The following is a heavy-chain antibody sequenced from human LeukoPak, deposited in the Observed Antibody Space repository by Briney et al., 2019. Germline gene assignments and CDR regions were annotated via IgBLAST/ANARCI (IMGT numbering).Heavy chain of an antibody. V-gene: IGHV3-30*18. CDR1: GFTFSSYG. Sequence: PGRSLRLSCAASGFTFSSYGMHWVRQAPGKGLEWVAVISYDGSNKYYADSVKGRFTISRDNSKNTLYLQMNSLRAGDTAVYYCAKDQIRSFDYYGSGSYPDYWGQGTLVTVSS. CDR2: ISYDGSNK. D-gene: IGHD3-10*01. J-gene: IGHJ4*02. CDR3: AKDQIRSFDYYGSGSYPDY.